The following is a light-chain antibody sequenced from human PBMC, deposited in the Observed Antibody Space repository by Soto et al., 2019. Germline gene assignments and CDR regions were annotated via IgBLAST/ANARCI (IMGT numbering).Light chain of an antibody. J-gene: IGKJ2*01. CDR2: AAS. Sequence: DIQMTQSPSSLSASVGDRVTITCRASQNISTYLNWYQQEQGKAPKLLIYAASSLQSGVRSRFSGSGSRTDFTLTISSLQPEDFAAYYCQQSHGIPYTFGQGTKLEIK. CDR3: QQSHGIPYT. V-gene: IGKV1-39*01. CDR1: QNISTY.